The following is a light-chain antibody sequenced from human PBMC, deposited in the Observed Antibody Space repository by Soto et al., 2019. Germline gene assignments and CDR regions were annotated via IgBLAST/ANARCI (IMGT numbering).Light chain of an antibody. J-gene: IGKJ2*01. V-gene: IGKV3-15*01. Sequence: EIVMTQSPATLSVSPGERATLSCRASQSIGSNLAWYQQKPGQAPRLLMYGASTRATGVPARFSGSGSGTEFTLTVSSLQSEDFAVYYCQQYSNWPPRYTFGQGTKLEIK. CDR1: QSIGSN. CDR2: GAS. CDR3: QQYSNWPPRYT.